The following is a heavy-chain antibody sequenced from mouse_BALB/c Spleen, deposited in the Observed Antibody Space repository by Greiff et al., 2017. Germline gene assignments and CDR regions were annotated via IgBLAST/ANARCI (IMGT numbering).Heavy chain of an antibody. CDR1: GFSLTSYG. CDR3: AREGIYGYDRGYAMDY. Sequence: VQGVESGPGLVAPSQSLSITCTVSGFSLTSYGVHWVRQPPGKGLEWLGVIWAGGSTNYNSALMSRLSISKDNSKSQVFLKMNSLQTDDTAMYYCAREGIYGYDRGYAMDYWGQGTSVTVSS. D-gene: IGHD2-2*01. CDR2: IWAGGST. J-gene: IGHJ4*01. V-gene: IGHV2-9*02.